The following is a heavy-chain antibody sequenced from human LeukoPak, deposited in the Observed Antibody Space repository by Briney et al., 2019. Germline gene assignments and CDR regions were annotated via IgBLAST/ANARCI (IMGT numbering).Heavy chain of an antibody. J-gene: IGHJ4*02. CDR1: GFTFSSYA. V-gene: IGHV3-23*01. CDR2: ISGSGGST. CDR3: AKGGYCSSTSCYIPHQFDY. Sequence: PGGSLRLSCAASGFTFSSYAMSWVRQAPGKGLEWVSAISGSGGSTYYADSVKGRFTISRDNSKNTLYLQMNSLRAEDTAVYYCAKGGYCSSTSCYIPHQFDYWGPGTLVTVSS. D-gene: IGHD2-2*02.